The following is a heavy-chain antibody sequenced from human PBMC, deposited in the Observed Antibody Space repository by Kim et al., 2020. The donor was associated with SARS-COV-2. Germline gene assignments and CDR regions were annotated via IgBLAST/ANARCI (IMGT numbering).Heavy chain of an antibody. CDR1: GGSISSYY. Sequence: SETLSLTCTVSGGSISSYYWSWIRQPPGKGLEWIGYIYYSGSTNYNPSLKSRVTISVDTSKNQFSLKLSSVTAADTAVYYCARDSGFLEWLGGMDVWGQG. J-gene: IGHJ6*02. CDR2: IYYSGST. D-gene: IGHD3-3*01. CDR3: ARDSGFLEWLGGMDV. V-gene: IGHV4-59*13.